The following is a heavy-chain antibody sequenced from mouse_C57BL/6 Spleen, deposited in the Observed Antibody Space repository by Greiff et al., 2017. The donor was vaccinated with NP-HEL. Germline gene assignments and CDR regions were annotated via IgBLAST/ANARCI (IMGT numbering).Heavy chain of an antibody. J-gene: IGHJ4*01. V-gene: IGHV6-6*01. CDR3: TRGTTASYAMDY. CDR2: IRNKANNHAT. Sequence: EVKLVESGGGLVQPGGSMKLSCAASGFTFSDAWMDWVRQSPEKGLEWVAEIRNKANNHATYYAESVKGRFTISRDDSKSSVYLQMNSLRAEDTGIYYCTRGTTASYAMDYWGQGTSVTVSS. D-gene: IGHD1-2*01. CDR1: GFTFSDAW.